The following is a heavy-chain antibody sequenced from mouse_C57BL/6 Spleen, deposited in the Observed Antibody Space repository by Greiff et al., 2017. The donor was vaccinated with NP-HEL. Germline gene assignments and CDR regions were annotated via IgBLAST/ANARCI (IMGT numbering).Heavy chain of an antibody. Sequence: QVQLQQPGAELVKPGASVKMSCKASGYTFTSYWITWVKQRPGQGLEWIGDIYPGSGSTNYNEKFKSKATLTVDTSSSTAYMQLSSLRYEESAVYYWARSGDAADGNYYYFDYWGQGTTLTVSS. CDR3: ARSGDAADGNYYYFDY. D-gene: IGHD2-1*01. CDR1: GYTFTSYW. CDR2: IYPGSGST. J-gene: IGHJ2*01. V-gene: IGHV1-55*01.